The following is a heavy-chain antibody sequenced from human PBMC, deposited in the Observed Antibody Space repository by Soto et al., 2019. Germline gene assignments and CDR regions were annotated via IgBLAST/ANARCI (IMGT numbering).Heavy chain of an antibody. J-gene: IGHJ5*02. CDR1: GGSISSGGYY. CDR3: ARALVTLVVLPPNWFDP. CDR2: IYYSGST. D-gene: IGHD2-15*01. V-gene: IGHV4-31*03. Sequence: QVQLQESGPGLVKPSQTLSLTCTVSGGSISSGGYYWSWIRQHPGKGLEWIGYIYYSGSTYYNPSLKSRVTISVDTSKNQFALKLSSVTAADTAVYYCARALVTLVVLPPNWFDPWGQGTLVTVSS.